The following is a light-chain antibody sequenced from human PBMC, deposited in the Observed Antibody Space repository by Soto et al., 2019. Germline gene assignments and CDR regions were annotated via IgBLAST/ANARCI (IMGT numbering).Light chain of an antibody. CDR2: EVS. CDR3: SSYSRISTPWI. Sequence: QSALTQPASVSGSPGQSITISCTGTSSDVGGYNYVSWYHQHPGKAPIPLIYEVSHRPSGVSNGFAGSKSGNTAPLTIPGGQAEEEPDYFCSSYSRISTPWILGGATKDTVL. V-gene: IGLV2-14*01. J-gene: IGLJ6*01. CDR1: SSDVGGYNY.